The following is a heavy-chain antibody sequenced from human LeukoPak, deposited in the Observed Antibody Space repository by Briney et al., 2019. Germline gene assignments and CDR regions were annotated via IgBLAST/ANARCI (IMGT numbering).Heavy chain of an antibody. D-gene: IGHD3-22*01. V-gene: IGHV3-30*01. CDR3: AGADSSGTGGAFDI. J-gene: IGHJ3*02. Sequence: GGSLRLSCAASGFTFSSYAMHWVRQAPGNGLEWVAVISYDGGNKYYADSVKGRFTISRDNSKNTLYLQMNSLRAEDTAVYYCAGADSSGTGGAFDIWGQGTMVTVSS. CDR2: ISYDGGNK. CDR1: GFTFSSYA.